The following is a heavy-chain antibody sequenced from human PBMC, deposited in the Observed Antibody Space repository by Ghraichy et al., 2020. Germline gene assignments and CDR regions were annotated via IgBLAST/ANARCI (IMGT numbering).Heavy chain of an antibody. J-gene: IGHJ6*02. CDR1: GFTFSDYY. D-gene: IGHD5/OR15-5a*01. V-gene: IGHV3-11*06. CDR3: ARDRSTNYYYGMDV. Sequence: GESLNISCAASGFTFSDYYMSWIRQAPGKGLEWVSYISSSSSYTNYADSVKGRFTISRDNAKNSLYLQMNSLRAEDTAVYYCARDRSTNYYYGMDVWGQGTTVTVSS. CDR2: ISSSSSYT.